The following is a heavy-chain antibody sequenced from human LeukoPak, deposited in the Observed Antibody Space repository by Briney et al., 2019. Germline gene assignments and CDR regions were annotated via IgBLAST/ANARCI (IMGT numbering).Heavy chain of an antibody. Sequence: ARSLTLSCDASGFTFDDYALHWVRHAPGKGMEWDSGINWNSGNIGYADSGKGRFTISRDNAKSSLYLQMNSLRAEDTALYYCAKDWYSSGWYPDYWGQGTLVTVSS. CDR1: GFTFDDYA. D-gene: IGHD6-19*01. CDR2: INWNSGNI. V-gene: IGHV3-9*01. J-gene: IGHJ4*02. CDR3: AKDWYSSGWYPDY.